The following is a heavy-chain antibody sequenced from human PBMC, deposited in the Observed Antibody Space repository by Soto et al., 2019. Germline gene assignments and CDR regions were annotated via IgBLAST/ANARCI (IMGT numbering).Heavy chain of an antibody. CDR2: ISAHNGKT. D-gene: IGHD2-2*03. Sequence: ASVKVSCKACGYIFTRYGVTWVRHVPGQGLEWMGWISAHNGKTNYAQKFQGRDTMTTDTPTSLTYMEVRSLRSAVSAVYYCARWITEPSWDWFQPWGQGTLVTVSS. CDR3: ARWITEPSWDWFQP. CDR1: GYIFTRYG. V-gene: IGHV1-18*01. J-gene: IGHJ5*02.